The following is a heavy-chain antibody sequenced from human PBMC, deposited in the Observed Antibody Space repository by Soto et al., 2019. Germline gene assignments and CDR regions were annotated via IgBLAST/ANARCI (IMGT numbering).Heavy chain of an antibody. CDR3: AKDSAFNPSSGDSYNWFDP. J-gene: IGHJ5*02. D-gene: IGHD2-2*01. V-gene: IGHV3-23*01. CDR1: GFTFSSYA. Sequence: EVQLLESGGGLVQPGGSLRLSCAASGFTFSSYAMSWVRQAPGKGLEWVLAISGSGASTYYADSVKGRFTISRDNSKNQLYQHMNSLRAEDTAVYYCAKDSAFNPSSGDSYNWFDPWGQGTLVTVSS. CDR2: ISGSGAST.